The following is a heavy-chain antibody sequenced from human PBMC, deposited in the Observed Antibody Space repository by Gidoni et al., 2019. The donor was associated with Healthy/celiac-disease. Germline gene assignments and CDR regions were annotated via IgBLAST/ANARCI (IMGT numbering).Heavy chain of an antibody. V-gene: IGHV3-30*07. Sequence: TISRDNSKNTLYLQMNSLRAEDTAVYYCARDEVAARPGYYYYYGMDVWGQGTTVTVSS. J-gene: IGHJ6*02. CDR3: ARDEVAARPGYYYYYGMDV. D-gene: IGHD6-6*01.